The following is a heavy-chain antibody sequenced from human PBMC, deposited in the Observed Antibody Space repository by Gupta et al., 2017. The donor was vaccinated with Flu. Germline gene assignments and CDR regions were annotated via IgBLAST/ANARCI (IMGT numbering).Heavy chain of an antibody. Sequence: EVQLVESGGGLVQPGRSLRLSCAASGFTFDDYAMHWVRQAPGKGLEWVSGISWNSGSIGYADSVKGRFTISRDNAKNSLYLQMNSLRAEDTALYYCAKGLGELLITGAFDIWGQGTMVTVSS. CDR3: AKGLGELLITGAFDI. J-gene: IGHJ3*02. CDR1: GFTFDDYA. CDR2: ISWNSGSI. D-gene: IGHD3-10*01. V-gene: IGHV3-9*01.